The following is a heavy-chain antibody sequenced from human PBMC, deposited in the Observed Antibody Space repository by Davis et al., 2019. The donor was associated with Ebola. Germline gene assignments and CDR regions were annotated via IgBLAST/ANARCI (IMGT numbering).Heavy chain of an antibody. J-gene: IGHJ4*02. CDR2: ISSGGVTT. Sequence: GESLKISCAASGFDFSDYSMTWVRQAPGKGLQWLSYISSGGVTTYYADSVTGRFSTSRDNAKNSLFLQMSSLRDEDTAVYYCAREVTSSCYDWGQGTLVSVSS. D-gene: IGHD6-13*01. V-gene: IGHV3-48*02. CDR1: GFDFSDYS. CDR3: AREVTSSCYD.